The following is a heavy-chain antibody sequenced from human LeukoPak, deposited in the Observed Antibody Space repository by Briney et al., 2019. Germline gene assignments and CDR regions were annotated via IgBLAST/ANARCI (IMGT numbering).Heavy chain of an antibody. CDR2: IDPGDSDN. CDR1: EYSFTSYW. CDR3: ARERYSSSWSGSLDY. V-gene: IGHV5-51*01. Sequence: GESLKISCKGSEYSFTSYWIGWVRQMPGEGLEWMGVIDPGDSDNRYSPSFQGQVTISADKSISSAYLQWSSLKASDTAMYYCARERYSSSWSGSLDYWGQGTLVTVSS. D-gene: IGHD6-13*01. J-gene: IGHJ4*02.